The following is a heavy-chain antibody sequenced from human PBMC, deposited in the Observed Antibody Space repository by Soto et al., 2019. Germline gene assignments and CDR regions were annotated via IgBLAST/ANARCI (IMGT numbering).Heavy chain of an antibody. CDR3: AKDPGDSSSWYVDY. V-gene: IGHV3-30*18. Sequence: QVPLVESGGGVVQPGRSLRLSCAASGFTFSSYGMHWVRQAPGKGLEWVAVISYDGSNKYYADSVKGRFTISRDNSKNTLYLQMNSLRAEDTAVYYCAKDPGDSSSWYVDYWGQGTLVTVSS. D-gene: IGHD6-13*01. CDR1: GFTFSSYG. J-gene: IGHJ4*02. CDR2: ISYDGSNK.